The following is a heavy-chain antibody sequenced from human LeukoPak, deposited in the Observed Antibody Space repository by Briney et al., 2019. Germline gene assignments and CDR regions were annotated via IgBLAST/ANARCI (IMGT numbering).Heavy chain of an antibody. CDR1: GYTFTSYY. D-gene: IGHD3-10*01. CDR2: INPSGGST. J-gene: IGHJ6*03. CDR3: AREAADYYGSDQYYYYYMDV. V-gene: IGHV1-46*01. Sequence: ASVKVSCKASGYTFTSYYMHCVRQAAGQGLEWMGIINPSGGSTSYAQKFQGRVTMTRDMSTGTVYMELSSLRSEDTAVYYCAREAADYYGSDQYYYYYMDVWGKGTTVTVSS.